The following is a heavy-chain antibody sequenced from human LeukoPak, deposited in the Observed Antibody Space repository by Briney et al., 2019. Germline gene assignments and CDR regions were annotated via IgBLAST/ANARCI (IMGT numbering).Heavy chain of an antibody. D-gene: IGHD6-19*01. CDR2: IYHSGST. CDR3: ARISVAGTVSVDC. CDR1: GGSISSSNW. V-gene: IGHV4-4*02. Sequence: SETLSLTCAVSGGSISSSNWWSWVRQPPGKGLKWIGEIYHSGSTNYNPSLKSRVTISVDKSKNQFSLKLSSVTAADTAVYYCARISVAGTVSVDCWGQGTLVTVSS. J-gene: IGHJ4*02.